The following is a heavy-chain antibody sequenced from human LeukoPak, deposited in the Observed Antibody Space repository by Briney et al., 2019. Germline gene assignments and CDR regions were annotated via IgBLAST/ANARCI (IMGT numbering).Heavy chain of an antibody. Sequence: GGSLRLSCAASGFTFSSYAMTWVRQPSGKGLEWVSTISGSGGRTYYADSVKGRFTISRDDSKNTLYLQMNSLRAEDTAVYYCAKDSHWILFDDWGQGTLVTVSS. D-gene: IGHD2-2*03. J-gene: IGHJ4*02. CDR2: ISGSGGRT. CDR3: AKDSHWILFDD. V-gene: IGHV3-23*01. CDR1: GFTFSSYA.